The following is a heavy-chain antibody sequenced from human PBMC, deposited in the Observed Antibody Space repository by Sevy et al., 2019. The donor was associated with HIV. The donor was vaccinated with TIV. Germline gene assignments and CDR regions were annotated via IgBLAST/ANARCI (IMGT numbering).Heavy chain of an antibody. CDR3: AREGCTNPHDS. CDR2: LSFGCGEI. CDR1: GFTFSKYS. Sequence: WGSLRLSCAASGFTFSKYSMSWVRQPPGKGLEWVSTLSFGCGEINYADSVKGRFTISRDNSKSSVYLQMNNLRPEDTAVYYCAREGCTNPHDSWGQGTMVTVSS. J-gene: IGHJ4*02. D-gene: IGHD2-8*01. V-gene: IGHV3-23*01.